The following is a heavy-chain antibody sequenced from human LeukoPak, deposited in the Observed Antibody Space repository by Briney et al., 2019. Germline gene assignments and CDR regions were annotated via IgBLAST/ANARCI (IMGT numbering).Heavy chain of an antibody. Sequence: GASVKVSCKASGGTFSSYAISWVRQAPGQGLEWMGGIIPIFSSANYAQKFQGRVTITTDESTSTAYMELSSLRSEDTAVYYCARATPSDYYDSSGYYYRDAFDIWGQGTMVTVSS. V-gene: IGHV1-69*05. CDR2: IIPIFSSA. D-gene: IGHD3-22*01. J-gene: IGHJ3*02. CDR3: ARATPSDYYDSSGYYYRDAFDI. CDR1: GGTFSSYA.